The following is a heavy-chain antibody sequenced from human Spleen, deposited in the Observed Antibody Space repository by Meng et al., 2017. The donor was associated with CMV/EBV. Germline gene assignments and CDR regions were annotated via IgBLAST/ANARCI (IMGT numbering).Heavy chain of an antibody. V-gene: IGHV1-2*02. D-gene: IGHD1-26*01. Sequence: ASVKVSCKASGYTFTGYYMHWVRQAPGQGLEWMGWINPNSGGTNYAQKFQGRVTLTRDTSISTAYMALSRLRSDDTAVYYCAKDAGEDFYYGLDVWGQGTTVTVSS. J-gene: IGHJ6*02. CDR2: INPNSGGT. CDR1: GYTFTGYY. CDR3: AKDAGEDFYYGLDV.